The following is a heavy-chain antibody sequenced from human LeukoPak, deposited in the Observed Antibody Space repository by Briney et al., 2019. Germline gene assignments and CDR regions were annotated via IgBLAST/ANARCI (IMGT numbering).Heavy chain of an antibody. CDR1: GGSISSSSYY. J-gene: IGHJ4*02. CDR2: IYYGGST. V-gene: IGHV4-39*07. D-gene: IGHD3-22*01. Sequence: SETLSLTCTVSGGSISSSSYYWGWIRQPPGKGLEWIGSIYYGGSTYYNPSLKSRVTISVDTSRNQFSLRLRSVTAADTAVYYCARTLFDSSAYSDCWGRGTLVTVSS. CDR3: ARTLFDSSAYSDC.